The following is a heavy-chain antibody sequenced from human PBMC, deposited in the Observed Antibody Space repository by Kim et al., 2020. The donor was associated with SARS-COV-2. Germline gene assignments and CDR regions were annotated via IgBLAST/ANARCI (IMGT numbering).Heavy chain of an antibody. CDR3: ARGQYCSSTSCYGGPATSFDY. Sequence: SETLSLTCAVYGGSFSGYYWSWIRQPPGKGLEWIGEINHSGSTNYNPSLKSRVTISVDTSKNQFSLKLNSVTAADTAVYYCARGQYCSSTSCYGGPATSFDYWGQGTLVTVSS. D-gene: IGHD2-2*01. CDR2: INHSGST. CDR1: GGSFSGYY. J-gene: IGHJ4*02. V-gene: IGHV4-34*01.